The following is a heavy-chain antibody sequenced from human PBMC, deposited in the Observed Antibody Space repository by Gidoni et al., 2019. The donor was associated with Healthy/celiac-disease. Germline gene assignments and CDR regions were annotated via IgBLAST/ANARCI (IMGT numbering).Heavy chain of an antibody. CDR1: GFTFSSYA. D-gene: IGHD3-22*01. Sequence: QVQLVESGGGVVQPGRSLRLSCAASGFTFSSYAMHWVRQAPGKGLEWVAVISYDGSNKYYADSVKGRFAISRDNSKNTLYLQMNSLRAEDTAVYYCARTYYYDSSGLGYWGQGTLVTVSS. J-gene: IGHJ4*02. V-gene: IGHV3-30*09. CDR2: ISYDGSNK. CDR3: ARTYYYDSSGLGY.